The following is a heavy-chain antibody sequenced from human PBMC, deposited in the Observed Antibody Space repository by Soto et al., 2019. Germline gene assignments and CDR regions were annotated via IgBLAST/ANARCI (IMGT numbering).Heavy chain of an antibody. CDR2: ISYDGSNK. CDR3: AKEMTTNPLDH. Sequence: QVQLVESGGGVVQPGRSLRLSCAASGFTFSRYAMHWVRQAPGKGLEWLSVISYDGSNKTYADSVKGRFAISRDNSKSTLYLQMDSLRIEDTAIYYCAKEMTTNPLDHWGQGTLVSVSS. CDR1: GFTFSRYA. V-gene: IGHV3-30*18. D-gene: IGHD1-1*01. J-gene: IGHJ4*02.